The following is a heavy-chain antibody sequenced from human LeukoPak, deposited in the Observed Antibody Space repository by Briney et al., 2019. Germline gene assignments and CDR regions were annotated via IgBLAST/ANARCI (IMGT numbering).Heavy chain of an antibody. D-gene: IGHD3-22*01. CDR1: GGSFSSYY. Sequence: SETLSLTCAVYGGSFSSYYWSWIRQPAGKGLEWIGRIYTSGSTNYNPSLKSRVTMSVDTSKNQFSLKLGSVTAADTAVYYCAMTYYYDSSGYYYSDYWGQGTLVTVSS. CDR2: IYTSGST. CDR3: AMTYYYDSSGYYYSDY. J-gene: IGHJ4*02. V-gene: IGHV4-59*10.